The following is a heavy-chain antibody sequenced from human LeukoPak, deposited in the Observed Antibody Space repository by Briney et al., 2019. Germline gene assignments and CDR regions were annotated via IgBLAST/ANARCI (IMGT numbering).Heavy chain of an antibody. V-gene: IGHV3-74*01. J-gene: IGHJ4*02. D-gene: IGHD1-26*01. CDR2: INSDGSSA. Sequence: PGGSLRLSCAASGFTFSSYWIHWVRQAPGKGLVWVSHINSDGSSATYADSVKGRLTISRDNAKNTVYLQMNSLRAEDTALYYCAKESGRYYHYWGQGTLVTVSS. CDR1: GFTFSSYW. CDR3: AKESGRYYHY.